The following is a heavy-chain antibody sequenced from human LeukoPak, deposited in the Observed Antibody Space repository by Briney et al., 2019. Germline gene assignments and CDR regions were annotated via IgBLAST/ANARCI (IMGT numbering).Heavy chain of an antibody. CDR3: ARDGGDWFDP. D-gene: IGHD2-15*01. Sequence: GGSLRLSCAASGFTFSSYGMHWVRQATGKGLEWVSAIGTAGDTYYPGSVKGRFTISRENAKNSLYLQMNSLRAEDTAVCYCARDGGDWFDPWGQGTLVTASS. CDR2: IGTAGDT. V-gene: IGHV3-13*01. J-gene: IGHJ5*02. CDR1: GFTFSSYG.